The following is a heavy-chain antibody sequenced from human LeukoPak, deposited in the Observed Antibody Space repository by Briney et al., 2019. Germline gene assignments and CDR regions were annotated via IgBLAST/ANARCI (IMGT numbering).Heavy chain of an antibody. J-gene: IGHJ3*02. D-gene: IGHD6-13*01. Sequence: SETLSLTCTVSISTYYWSWIRQPPGKGLEWIGYIYYSGSTNYNPSLKSRVTISVDTSKNQFSLKLSSVTSADTAVYYCARDYIAAAGRSAFDIWGQGTMVTVSS. CDR1: ISTYY. CDR3: ARDYIAAAGRSAFDI. V-gene: IGHV4-59*01. CDR2: IYYSGST.